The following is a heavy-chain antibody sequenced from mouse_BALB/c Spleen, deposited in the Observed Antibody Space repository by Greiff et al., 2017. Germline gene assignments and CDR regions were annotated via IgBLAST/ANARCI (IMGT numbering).Heavy chain of an antibody. CDR2: ISYSGST. Sequence: EVKLQESGPGLVKPSQSLSLTCTVTGYSITSDYAWNWIRQFPGNQLEWMGYISYSGSTSYNPSLKSRISITRDTSKNQFFLQLNSVTTEDTATYYCAKANWDVFYAMDYWGQGTSVTVSS. D-gene: IGHD4-1*01. V-gene: IGHV3-2*02. J-gene: IGHJ4*01. CDR3: AKANWDVFYAMDY. CDR1: GYSITSDYA.